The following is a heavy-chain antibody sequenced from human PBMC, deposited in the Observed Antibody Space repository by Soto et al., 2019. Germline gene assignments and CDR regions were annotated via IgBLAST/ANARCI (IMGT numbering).Heavy chain of an antibody. J-gene: IGHJ4*02. CDR1: GFTFKNHA. CDR3: AKDRLGGKFDY. CDR2: ISGTGGST. V-gene: IGHV3-23*01. Sequence: GGAPRLSCAASGFTFKNHAINLGRQAPGKGLEWVATISGTGGSTYYADSVKGRFTISRDKSKNTLYLQMNSLRVEDTPVYYCAKDRLGGKFDYCGQGTQVTVSS.